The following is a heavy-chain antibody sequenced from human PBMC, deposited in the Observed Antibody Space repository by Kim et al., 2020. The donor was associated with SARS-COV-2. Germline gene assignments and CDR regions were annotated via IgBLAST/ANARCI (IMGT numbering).Heavy chain of an antibody. CDR2: ISGSGGST. Sequence: GGSLRLSCAASGFTFSSYAMSWVRQAPGKGLEWVSAISGSGGSTYYADSVKGRFTISRDNSKNTLYLQMNSLRAEDTAVYYCAKDLGGTMVRGVDAFDIWGQGTMVTVSS. V-gene: IGHV3-23*01. CDR3: AKDLGGTMVRGVDAFDI. D-gene: IGHD3-10*01. CDR1: GFTFSSYA. J-gene: IGHJ3*02.